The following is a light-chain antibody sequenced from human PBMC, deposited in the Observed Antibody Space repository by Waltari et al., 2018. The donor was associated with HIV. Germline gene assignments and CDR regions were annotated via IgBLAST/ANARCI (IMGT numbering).Light chain of an antibody. CDR2: DAS. CDR3: QQFHSYPNT. Sequence: AIQLTQSPSSLSASVGASVTLTCRASQGIAHALAWYHQKPGKPPKVLIFDASNLEGGVSSRFSGSGSVTEFTLTINRLQPEDFATYFCQQFHSYPNTFGGGTKVEIK. J-gene: IGKJ4*01. CDR1: QGIAHA. V-gene: IGKV1-13*02.